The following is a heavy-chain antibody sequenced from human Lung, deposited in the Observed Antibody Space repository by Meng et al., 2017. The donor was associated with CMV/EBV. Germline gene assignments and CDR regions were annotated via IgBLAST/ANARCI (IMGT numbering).Heavy chain of an antibody. CDR2: ISSSSTFK. CDR1: GFTFSSYA. Sequence: GESXKISCAASGFTFSSYAMNWVRQAPGKGLEWVSSISSSSTFKHYADSMKGRFTISRDNTKNSLYLQMSGLRAEDKALYCCARDVLGTRDYFDSWGQGTLVTVSS. D-gene: IGHD2-8*02. CDR3: ARDVLGTRDYFDS. J-gene: IGHJ4*02. V-gene: IGHV3-21*01.